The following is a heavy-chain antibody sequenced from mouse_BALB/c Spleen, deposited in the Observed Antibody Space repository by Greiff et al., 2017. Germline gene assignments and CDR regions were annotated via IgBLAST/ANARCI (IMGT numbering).Heavy chain of an antibody. V-gene: IGHV1-69*01. D-gene: IGHD4-1*01. Sequence: QVQLQQPGAELVMPGASVKMSCKASGYTFTDYWMHWVKQRPGQGLEWIGAIDTSDSYTSYNQKFKGKATLTVDESSSTAYMQLSSLTSEDSAVYYCATGSGVDYWGQGTTHTVSS. J-gene: IGHJ2*01. CDR2: IDTSDSYT. CDR1: GYTFTDYW. CDR3: ATGSGVDY.